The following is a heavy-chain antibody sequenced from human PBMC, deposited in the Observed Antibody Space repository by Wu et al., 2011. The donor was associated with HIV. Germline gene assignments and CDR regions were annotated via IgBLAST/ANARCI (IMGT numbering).Heavy chain of an antibody. CDR3: ARGLWHLSYYYYMDV. CDR2: IIPMFGTA. Sequence: QVQLVQSGAEVKKPGSSVKVSCKASGGTFSSYAINWVRQAPGQGLEWMGGIIPMFGTANYAQKFQGRVTITTDESTTTAYMELSSLRSEDTAVYYCARGLWHLSYYYYMDVWGKGTTVTVSS. J-gene: IGHJ6*03. CDR1: GGTFSSYA. D-gene: IGHD5-18*01. V-gene: IGHV1-69*05.